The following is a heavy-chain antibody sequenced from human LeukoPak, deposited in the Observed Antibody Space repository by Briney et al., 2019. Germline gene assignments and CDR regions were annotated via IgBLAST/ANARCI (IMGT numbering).Heavy chain of an antibody. V-gene: IGHV3-53*05. D-gene: IGHD6-19*01. J-gene: IGHJ3*02. CDR2: IYSGGNT. Sequence: GGSLRLSCAASGFTVSDNYMTWVRQAPGKGLEWVSVIYSGGNTYYADSVKGRFTISRDNSKNTLYLQMNSLRAEDTAVYYCARGKSSSGWPDAFDIWGQGTMVTVSS. CDR1: GFTVSDNY. CDR3: ARGKSSSGWPDAFDI.